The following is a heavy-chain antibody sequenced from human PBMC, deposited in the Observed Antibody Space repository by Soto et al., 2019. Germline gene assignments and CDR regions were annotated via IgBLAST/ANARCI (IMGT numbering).Heavy chain of an antibody. V-gene: IGHV3-21*01. CDR1: GFTFSSYS. Sequence: GGSLRLSCAASGFTFSSYSMNWVRQAPEKGLEWVSSISSSSSFIYYADTVKGRFTISRDNAKNSLYLQMNSLRAEDTAMFYCARSYDILTGYSGFDYWGQGTLVTVSS. CDR3: ARSYDILTGYSGFDY. CDR2: ISSSSSFI. J-gene: IGHJ4*02. D-gene: IGHD3-9*01.